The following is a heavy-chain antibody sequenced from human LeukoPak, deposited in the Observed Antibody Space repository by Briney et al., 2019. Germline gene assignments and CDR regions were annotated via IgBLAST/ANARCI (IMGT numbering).Heavy chain of an antibody. CDR3: AELGITMIGGV. Sequence: GGCLRLSCAVSGFTFSSYYMSWVRQASGKGLEWVSGISGSGGSTYYADPVKGRFTISRDNAKNSLYLQMNSLRAEDTAVYYCAELGITMIGGVWGKGTTVTISS. CDR2: ISGSGGST. V-gene: IGHV3-23*01. J-gene: IGHJ6*04. CDR1: GFTFSSYY. D-gene: IGHD3-10*02.